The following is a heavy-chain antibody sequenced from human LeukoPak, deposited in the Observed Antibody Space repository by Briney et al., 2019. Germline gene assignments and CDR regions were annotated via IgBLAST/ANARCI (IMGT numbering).Heavy chain of an antibody. D-gene: IGHD3-9*01. Sequence: GGSLRLSCAASGFTFSDYNMRWIRQAPGKGLEWVSSISRSGSTKYYADSVKGRFTISRDNAKNTLYLQMNSLRAEDTAVYYCARKTYYDILTGFDAFDIWGQGTMVTVSS. CDR2: ISRSGSTK. CDR1: GFTFSDYN. J-gene: IGHJ3*02. CDR3: ARKTYYDILTGFDAFDI. V-gene: IGHV3-11*01.